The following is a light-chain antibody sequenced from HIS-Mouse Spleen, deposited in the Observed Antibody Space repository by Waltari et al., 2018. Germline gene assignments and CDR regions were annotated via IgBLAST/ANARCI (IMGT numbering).Light chain of an antibody. CDR1: SSDVGSYNL. CDR3: CSYAGSSTWV. J-gene: IGLJ3*02. CDR2: EGS. V-gene: IGLV2-23*01. Sequence: QSALTQPASVSGSPGQSITISCTGTSSDVGSYNLVSWYQQHPGKAPKLMIYEGSKRLSGVSNRFAGYKAGNTASLTISGLQAEDEADYYCCSYAGSSTWVFGGGTKLTVL.